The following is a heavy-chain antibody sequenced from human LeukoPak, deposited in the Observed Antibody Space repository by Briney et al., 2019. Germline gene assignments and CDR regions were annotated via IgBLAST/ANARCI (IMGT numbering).Heavy chain of an antibody. CDR1: GFTFGSFA. CDR2: ISYDGSNK. J-gene: IGHJ1*01. D-gene: IGHD6-19*01. V-gene: IGHV3-30-3*01. CDR3: ARDHQQWLVLGQYFQH. Sequence: GGSLRLSCAASGFTFGSFALHWVGRAQGRGRGWGAVISYDGSNKYYADSVKGRFTISRDNSKNTLYLQMNSLRAEDTAVYYCARDHQQWLVLGQYFQHWGQGTLVTVSS.